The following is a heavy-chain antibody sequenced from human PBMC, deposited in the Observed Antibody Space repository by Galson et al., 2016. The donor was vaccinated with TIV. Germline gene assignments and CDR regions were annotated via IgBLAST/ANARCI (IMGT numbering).Heavy chain of an antibody. CDR1: GFTFNNYA. CDR3: TRTAMGSTRNAFDI. V-gene: IGHV3-49*04. Sequence: SLRLSCAASGFTFNNYAMSWVRQAPGKGLEWVGFITSKTYGATTEYAASVKGRFTISRDDSRNIAYLQMNSLKTEDTAVYYCTRTAMGSTRNAFDIWGQGTVVTVSS. CDR2: ITSKTYGATT. J-gene: IGHJ3*02. D-gene: IGHD1-1*01.